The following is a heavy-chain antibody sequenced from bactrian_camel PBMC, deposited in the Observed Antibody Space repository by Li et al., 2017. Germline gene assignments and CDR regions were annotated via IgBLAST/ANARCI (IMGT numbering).Heavy chain of an antibody. J-gene: IGHJ6*01. CDR2: IYSDGSNT. CDR1: STTFTNYY. Sequence: HVQLVESGGDVVQPGGSLRLSCTATSTTFTNYYMSWIRQAPGKGLEWVSGIYSDGSNTYYADSVKGRFTFSRDNAKNTVVLQMNSLKSEDTALYYCATGSRTYNGAYYYGDWADFGYWGQGTQVTVS. CDR3: ATGSRTYNGAYYYGDWADFGY. V-gene: IGHV3-2*01. D-gene: IGHD2*01.